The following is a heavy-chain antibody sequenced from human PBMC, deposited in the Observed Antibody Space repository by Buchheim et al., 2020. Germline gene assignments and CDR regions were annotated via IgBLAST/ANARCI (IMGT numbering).Heavy chain of an antibody. CDR3: AKIGDYVDYYYGMDV. V-gene: IGHV3-23*01. J-gene: IGHJ6*02. CDR1: GFTFSSYA. Sequence: EVQLLESGGGLVQPGGSLRLSCAASGFTFSSYAMSWVRQAPGQGLEWVSAISGSGGSTYYADSVTGRFTISIDNSKHTLYLQMNSLRAEDTAVYYCAKIGDYVDYYYGMDVWGQGTT. D-gene: IGHD4-17*01. CDR2: ISGSGGST.